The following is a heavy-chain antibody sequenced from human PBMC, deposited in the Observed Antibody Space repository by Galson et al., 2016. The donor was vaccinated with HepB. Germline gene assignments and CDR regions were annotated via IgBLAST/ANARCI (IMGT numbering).Heavy chain of an antibody. J-gene: IGHJ4*02. CDR2: ISGSGFST. CDR1: GFTFNSCV. D-gene: IGHD3-22*01. CDR3: ATTVNYYYDTSGYPNAFDY. Sequence: SLRLSCAASGFTFNSCVMSWVRQAPGKGLEWISTISGSGFSTHYADSVKGRSTIPKDNSKNTLYLQMNSLRAEDTAVYYCATTVNYYYDTSGYPNAFDYWGQGTLATVSS. V-gene: IGHV3-23*01.